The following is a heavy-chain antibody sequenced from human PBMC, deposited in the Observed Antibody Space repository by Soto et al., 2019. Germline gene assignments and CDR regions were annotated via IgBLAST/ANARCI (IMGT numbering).Heavy chain of an antibody. CDR3: ARGDTTMITDYYDMAV. CDR2: ISSSGSTI. Sequence: PGGSLRLSCAASGFTFSSYEMNWVRQAPGKGLEWVSYISSSGSTIYYADSVKGRFTISRDNAKNSLYLQMNSLRAEDTAVYYCARGDTTMITDYYDMAVWGQGTTVTVSS. J-gene: IGHJ6*02. D-gene: IGHD5-18*01. V-gene: IGHV3-48*03. CDR1: GFTFSSYE.